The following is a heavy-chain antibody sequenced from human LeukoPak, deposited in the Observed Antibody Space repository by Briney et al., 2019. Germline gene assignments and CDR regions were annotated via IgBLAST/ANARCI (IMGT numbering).Heavy chain of an antibody. J-gene: IGHJ4*02. D-gene: IGHD1-26*01. V-gene: IGHV3-30*02. CDR1: GFTFSSYG. CDR3: TKQAGATAYFDY. CDR2: IRYDGSNK. Sequence: GGSLRLSCAASGFTFSSYGMHWVRQAPGKGLEWVAFIRYDGSNKYYADSVKGRFTISRDNSKNTLYLQMNSLRAEDTAVYYCTKQAGATAYFDYWGQGTLVTVSS.